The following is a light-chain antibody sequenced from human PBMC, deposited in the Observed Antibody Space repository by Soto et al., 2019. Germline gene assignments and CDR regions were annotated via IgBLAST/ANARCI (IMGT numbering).Light chain of an antibody. CDR1: QSVSSSS. J-gene: IGKJ5*01. CDR3: QQYGTSPIT. CDR2: DAS. V-gene: IGKV3-20*01. Sequence: EIVLAQSPGIVSLSPGERATLSCMASQSVSSSSVAWYQQKPGQDPRLLIYDASSRATGIPDRFSGSGSGADFTLTISRLEPQDFAVYSCQQYGTSPITFGQGTRLEIK.